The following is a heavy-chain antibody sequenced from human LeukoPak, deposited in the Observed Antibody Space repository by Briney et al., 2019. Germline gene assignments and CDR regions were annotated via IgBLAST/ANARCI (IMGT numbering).Heavy chain of an antibody. D-gene: IGHD5-24*01. Sequence: EASVKVSCKASGGTFSSYAISWVRQAPGQGLEWMGRIIPIFGTANYAQKFQGRVTITTDESTSTAYMELSSLRSEDTAVYYCARSRDGYNWAFDYWGQGTLVTVSS. CDR1: GGTFSSYA. V-gene: IGHV1-69*05. J-gene: IGHJ4*02. CDR3: ARSRDGYNWAFDY. CDR2: IIPIFGTA.